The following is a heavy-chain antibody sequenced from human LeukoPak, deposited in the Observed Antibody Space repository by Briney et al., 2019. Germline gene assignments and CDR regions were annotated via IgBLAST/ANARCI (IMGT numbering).Heavy chain of an antibody. CDR1: GGSISSYY. J-gene: IGHJ5*02. CDR3: ARAPGYWGNWFDP. V-gene: IGHV4-59*01. Sequence: PSETLSLTCTVSGGSISSYYWSWIRQPPGKGLEWIGYIYYSGSTNYNPSLKSRVTISVDTSKNQFSLKLSSVTAADTAVYYCARAPGYWGNWFDPWGQGTLVTVSS. D-gene: IGHD2-21*01. CDR2: IYYSGST.